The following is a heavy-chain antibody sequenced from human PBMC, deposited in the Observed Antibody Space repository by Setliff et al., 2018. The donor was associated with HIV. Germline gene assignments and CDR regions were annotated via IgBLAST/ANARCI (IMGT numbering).Heavy chain of an antibody. CDR3: ARHRDPPGSSWIFYYYYMDL. CDR1: GGSISSGAYY. Sequence: SETLSLTCTVSGGSISSGAYYWSWIRQHPEKGLEWIGYIYYSGTAYYNPSLKSRVTISVDTSKSQFSLKLSSVTAADTAVYYCARHRDPPGSSWIFYYYYMDLWGGGTTVTVSS. V-gene: IGHV4-31*03. CDR2: IYYSGTA. J-gene: IGHJ6*03. D-gene: IGHD6-13*01.